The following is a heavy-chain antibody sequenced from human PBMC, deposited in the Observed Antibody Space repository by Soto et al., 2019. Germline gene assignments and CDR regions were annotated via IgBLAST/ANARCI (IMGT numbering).Heavy chain of an antibody. Sequence: EMQLLESGGGSVQPGGSLRLSCAASGFTFSSYAMTWVRQAPGKGLEWDSDISGSGDTTNYADSVKGRFTISRDNSKNTLFLQMNSLRAEDTAVYYCAKDPYYDSSGYYRLDCWGQGTLVTVSS. CDR3: AKDPYYDSSGYYRLDC. D-gene: IGHD3-22*01. V-gene: IGHV3-23*01. CDR1: GFTFSSYA. CDR2: ISGSGDTT. J-gene: IGHJ4*02.